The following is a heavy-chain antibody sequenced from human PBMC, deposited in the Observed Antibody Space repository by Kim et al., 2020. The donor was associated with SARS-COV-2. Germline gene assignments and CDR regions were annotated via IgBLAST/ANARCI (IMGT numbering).Heavy chain of an antibody. CDR3: ARESRLDYGDYVGAGWFDP. CDR2: ISSSSSYI. J-gene: IGHJ5*02. Sequence: GGSLRLSCAASGFTFSSYSMNWVRQAPGKGLEWVSSISSSSSYIYYADSVKGRFTISRDNAKNSLYLQMNSLRAEDTAVYYCARESRLDYGDYVGAGWFDPWGQGTLVTVSS. CDR1: GFTFSSYS. D-gene: IGHD4-17*01. V-gene: IGHV3-21*01.